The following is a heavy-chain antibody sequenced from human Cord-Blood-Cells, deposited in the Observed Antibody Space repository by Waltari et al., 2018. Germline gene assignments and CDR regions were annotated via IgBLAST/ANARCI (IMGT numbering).Heavy chain of an antibody. CDR3: ARVFAMSYDSSGYYFDY. CDR2: INHSGST. J-gene: IGHJ4*02. V-gene: IGHV4-34*01. Sequence: QVQLQQWGAGLLKPSETLSLTCAVYGGSFSGYSWRWISKPPGKGLEWIGEINHSGSTNYNPSLKSRVTISVDTSKNQFSLKLSSVTAADTAVYYCARVFAMSYDSSGYYFDYWGQGTLVTVSS. CDR1: GGSFSGYS. D-gene: IGHD3-22*01.